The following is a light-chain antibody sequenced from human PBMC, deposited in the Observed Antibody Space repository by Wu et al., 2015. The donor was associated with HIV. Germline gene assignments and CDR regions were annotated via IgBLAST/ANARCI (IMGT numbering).Light chain of an antibody. CDR1: HNVGSGY. Sequence: EIVLTQSPGTLSLSPGESATLSCRASHNVGSGYLTWYQQKPGQAPRLLIYGASKRATGIPDRFSGSGSAKDFTLSISRLEPEDFAMYYCQQYGSAITFGQGTRLEIK. CDR3: QQYGSAIT. CDR2: GAS. V-gene: IGKV3-20*01. J-gene: IGKJ5*01.